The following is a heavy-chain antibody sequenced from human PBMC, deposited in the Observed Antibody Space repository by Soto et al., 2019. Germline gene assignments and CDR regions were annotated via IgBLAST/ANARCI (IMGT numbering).Heavy chain of an antibody. J-gene: IGHJ4*02. CDR3: AKRGVDTFGLSY. CDR2: INTDGSST. D-gene: IGHD3-10*01. Sequence: EVQLVESGGGLVQPGGSLRLSCAVSGFTFSSFWMHWVRQAPGEGLVWVSRINTDGSSTSYADSVKGRFTISRDNAKNTLYLLMNSLSVEDTAMYYCAKRGVDTFGLSYWGQGTLVTVSS. V-gene: IGHV3-74*01. CDR1: GFTFSSFW.